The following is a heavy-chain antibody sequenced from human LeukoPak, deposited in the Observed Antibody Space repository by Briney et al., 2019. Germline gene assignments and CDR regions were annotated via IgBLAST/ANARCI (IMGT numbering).Heavy chain of an antibody. V-gene: IGHV1-18*01. D-gene: IGHD1-1*01. CDR2: INAYNGNT. J-gene: IGHJ4*02. CDR1: GYTFTSYG. CDR3: ARRQGTTLSFDY. Sequence: GASVKVSCKASGYTFTSYGFSWVRQAPGQGLEWMGWINAYNGNTNYAQKLQGRVTMTTDTSTSTAYMALRSLRFDDTAVYYCARRQGTTLSFDYWGQGTLVTVSS.